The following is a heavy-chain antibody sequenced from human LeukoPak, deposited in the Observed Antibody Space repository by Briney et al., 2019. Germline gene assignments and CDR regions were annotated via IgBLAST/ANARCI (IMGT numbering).Heavy chain of an antibody. CDR1: GGSIGSRNYY. J-gene: IGHJ4*01. V-gene: IGHV4-39*07. Sequence: SETLSLTCTVSGGSIGSRNYYWGWIRQAPGKGLEWIGSIFDGETTHYNPSLKNRATISVDTSKNQFSLKLTSVTAADATMYYCARQLPTAAADTRGYFDYWGQGTVVTVSS. CDR3: ARQLPTAAADTRGYFDY. D-gene: IGHD6-25*01. CDR2: IFDGETT.